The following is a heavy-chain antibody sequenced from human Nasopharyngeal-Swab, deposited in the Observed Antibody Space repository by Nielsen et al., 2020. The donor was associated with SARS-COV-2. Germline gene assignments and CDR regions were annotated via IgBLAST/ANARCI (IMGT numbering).Heavy chain of an antibody. V-gene: IGHV4-34*01. CDR2: IYHSGST. CDR1: GGSFSGYY. D-gene: IGHD5-12*01. CDR3: ARVKSGYAPGCFDY. J-gene: IGHJ4*02. Sequence: SETLSLTCAVYGGSFSGYYWSWIRQPPGKGLEWIGEIYHSGSTNYNPSLKSRVTISVDKSKNQFSLKLSSVTAANTAVYYCARVKSGYAPGCFDYWGQGTLVTVSS.